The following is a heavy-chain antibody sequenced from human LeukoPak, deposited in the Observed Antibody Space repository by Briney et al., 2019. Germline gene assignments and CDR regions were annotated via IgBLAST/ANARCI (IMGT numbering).Heavy chain of an antibody. CDR2: IKQDGSEK. D-gene: IGHD3-10*01. J-gene: IGHJ6*03. CDR1: GFTFSSYW. CDR3: ASRGGSGKTYYYYMDV. V-gene: IGHV3-7*01. Sequence: PGGSLRLSCAASGFTFSSYWMSWVRQAPGKGLEWVANIKQDGSEKYYVDSVKDRFTISRDNAKNSLYLQMNSLRAEDTAVYYCASRGGSGKTYYYYMDVWGKETTVTVSS.